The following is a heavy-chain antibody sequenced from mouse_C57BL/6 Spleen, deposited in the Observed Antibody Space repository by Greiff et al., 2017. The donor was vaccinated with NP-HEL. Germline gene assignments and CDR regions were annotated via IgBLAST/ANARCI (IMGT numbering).Heavy chain of an antibody. J-gene: IGHJ2*01. CDR3: ARRDGSSLYYFDY. Sequence: VQLQQPGAELVKPGASVKLSCKASGYTFTSYWMHWVKQRPGKGLEWIGQIYPGDGDTNYNGKFKGKATLTADKSSSTAYMQLSSLTSEDSAVYFCARRDGSSLYYFDYWGQGTTLTVSS. V-gene: IGHV1-80*01. CDR2: IYPGDGDT. D-gene: IGHD1-1*01. CDR1: GYTFTSYW.